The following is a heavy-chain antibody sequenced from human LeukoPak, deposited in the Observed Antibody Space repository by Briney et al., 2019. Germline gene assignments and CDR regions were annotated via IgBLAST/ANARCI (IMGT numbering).Heavy chain of an antibody. V-gene: IGHV4-4*08. CDR1: RDSISSYY. D-gene: IGHD3/OR15-3a*01. CDR3: ARGKDFWTGYYSGNVSSAFDY. Sequence: PSETLSLTCTVSRDSISSYYWTWIRQSPGKGLEWIGFVYSGGTTNHNPSLKGRVTVSIDTSKNQFYLKLKSVTATDTAVYYCARGKDFWTGYYSGNVSSAFDYWGQGIQVIVSS. J-gene: IGHJ4*02. CDR2: VYSGGTT.